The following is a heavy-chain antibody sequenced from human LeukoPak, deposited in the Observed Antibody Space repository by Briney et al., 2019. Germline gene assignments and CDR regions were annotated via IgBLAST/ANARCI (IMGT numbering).Heavy chain of an antibody. D-gene: IGHD5-18*01. V-gene: IGHV1-3*01. J-gene: IGHJ4*02. Sequence: ASVKVSCKASGYTFTSYAMHWVRQAPGQRLEWMGWINAGNGDTKYSQKFQGRVSITRDTYASTAYMELSSLRSEDTAVYYCARESPQRSGYSYPHWGQGTLVTVSS. CDR1: GYTFTSYA. CDR3: ARESPQRSGYSYPH. CDR2: INAGNGDT.